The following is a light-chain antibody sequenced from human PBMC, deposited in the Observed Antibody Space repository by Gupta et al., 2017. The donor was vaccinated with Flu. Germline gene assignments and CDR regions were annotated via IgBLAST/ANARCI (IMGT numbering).Light chain of an antibody. CDR1: QSASSN. CDR2: GAS. Sequence: IVMTQYPATLSVSPGERSTLSCRASQSASSNLAWYKQKPGQAPRLLIYGASTRATGIPARVSGSGTGIEFTLTSSSRQDEDFADYHRQHNKNWPPWTFGQGTKVEIK. J-gene: IGKJ1*01. CDR3: QHNKNWPPWT. V-gene: IGKV3-15*01.